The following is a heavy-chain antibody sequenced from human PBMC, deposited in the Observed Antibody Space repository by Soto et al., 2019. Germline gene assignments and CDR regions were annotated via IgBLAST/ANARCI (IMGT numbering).Heavy chain of an antibody. CDR3: ARSRVGTTVTTERYFDY. D-gene: IGHD4-17*01. Sequence: QVQLVQSGAEVKKPGSSVKVSCKASGGTFSSYAISWVRQAPGQGLEWMGGIIPIFGTANYAQKFQGRVTITADKSTSTAYMELSSLRSEDTAVYYCARSRVGTTVTTERYFDYWGQGTLVTVSS. J-gene: IGHJ4*02. CDR1: GGTFSSYA. CDR2: IIPIFGTA. V-gene: IGHV1-69*06.